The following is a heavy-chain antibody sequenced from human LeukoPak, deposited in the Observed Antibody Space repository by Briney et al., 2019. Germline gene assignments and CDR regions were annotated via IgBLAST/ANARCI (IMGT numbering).Heavy chain of an antibody. V-gene: IGHV4-61*02. CDR3: ATRGVVVVAATLENLFDP. J-gene: IGHJ5*02. CDR2: IYTSGST. CDR1: GGSTSSGSYY. D-gene: IGHD2-15*01. Sequence: SQTLSLTCTVSGGSTSSGSYYWSWIRQPAGKGLEWIGRIYTSGSTNYNPSLKSRVTISVDTSKNQFSLKLSSVTAADTAVYYCATRGVVVVAATLENLFDPWGQGILVTVSS.